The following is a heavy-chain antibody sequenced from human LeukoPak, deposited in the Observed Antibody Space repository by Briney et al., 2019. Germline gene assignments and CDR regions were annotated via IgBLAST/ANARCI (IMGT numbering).Heavy chain of an antibody. D-gene: IGHD3-10*01. J-gene: IGHJ4*02. CDR2: ISSSGSTI. CDR1: GFTFGSYE. Sequence: GGSLRLSCAASGFTFGSYEMNWVRQAPGKGLEWVSYISSSGSTIYYADSVKGRFTISRDNAKNSLYLQMNSLRAEDTAVYYCARGEAGSGSYYEDYWGQGTLVTVSS. CDR3: ARGEAGSGSYYEDY. V-gene: IGHV3-48*03.